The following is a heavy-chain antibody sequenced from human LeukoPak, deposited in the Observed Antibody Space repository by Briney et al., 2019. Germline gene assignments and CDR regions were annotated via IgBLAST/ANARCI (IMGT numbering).Heavy chain of an antibody. CDR2: IYYSGST. D-gene: IGHD6-25*01. Sequence: SQTLSLTCTVSGGSISSGSYYWSWIRQPPGKGLEWIGYIYYSGSTNYNPSLKSRVTISVDTSKNQFSLKLSSVTAADTAVYYCAREGRLAPERYFDYWGQGTLVTVSS. CDR3: AREGRLAPERYFDY. V-gene: IGHV4-61*01. CDR1: GGSISSGSYY. J-gene: IGHJ4*02.